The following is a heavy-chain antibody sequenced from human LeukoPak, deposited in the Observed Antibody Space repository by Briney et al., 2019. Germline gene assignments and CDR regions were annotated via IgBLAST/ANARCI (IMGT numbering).Heavy chain of an antibody. CDR1: GRTFTEYY. V-gene: IGHV3-11*04. CDR2: IGGTAGNT. D-gene: IGHD2-8*01. CDR3: AREWSAFDI. J-gene: IGHJ3*02. Sequence: PGGSLRLSCAASGRTFTEYYMHWIRQAPGKGLEWVSFIGGTAGNTYYADSVKGRFTISRDNAKNSLYLQMNSLRAEDTAVYDCAREWSAFDIWGQGTMVTVSS.